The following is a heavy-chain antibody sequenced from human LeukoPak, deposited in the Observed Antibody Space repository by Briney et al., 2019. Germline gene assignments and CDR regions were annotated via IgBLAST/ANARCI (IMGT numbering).Heavy chain of an antibody. D-gene: IGHD2-2*02. Sequence: GGSLRLSCAASGFTFRDYAMSWVRQAPGKGLEWVSVIGGSGGSTYYADSVKGRFTISRDDSKNTLYLQMNSLRAEDTAVYHCAKEGCTGTNCYINCWGQGTLVTVSS. CDR2: IGGSGGST. V-gene: IGHV3-23*01. J-gene: IGHJ4*02. CDR3: AKEGCTGTNCYINC. CDR1: GFTFRDYA.